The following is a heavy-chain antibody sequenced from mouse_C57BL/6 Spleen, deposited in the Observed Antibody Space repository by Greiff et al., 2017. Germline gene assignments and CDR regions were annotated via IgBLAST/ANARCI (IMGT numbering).Heavy chain of an antibody. CDR3: ARVCYATTGFAY. CDR1: GYSFTGYW. Sequence: QVQLQQSGAELMKPGASVKISCKATGYSFTGYWIEWVKQRPGHGLEWIGEILPGSGSTNYKKKFKGKATFTADTSSTTAYMQLSSLTAEDSAIYCCARVCYATTGFAYWGQGTLVTVSS. CDR2: ILPGSGST. D-gene: IGHD1-1*01. V-gene: IGHV1-9*01. J-gene: IGHJ3*01.